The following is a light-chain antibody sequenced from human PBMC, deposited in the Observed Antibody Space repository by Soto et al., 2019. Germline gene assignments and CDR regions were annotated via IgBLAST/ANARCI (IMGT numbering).Light chain of an antibody. J-gene: IGKJ3*01. CDR3: QQYGSSPFT. V-gene: IGKV3-20*01. CDR1: QSVSSNY. CDR2: GAS. Sequence: EIVLTQSPGTLSLSPGERATLSCRASQSVSSNYLTWYQQKPGQATRLLIYGASSRATGIPDRFSGSGSGTDFTLTISRLEPEDFAVYYSQQYGSSPFTFGPGTKVDIK.